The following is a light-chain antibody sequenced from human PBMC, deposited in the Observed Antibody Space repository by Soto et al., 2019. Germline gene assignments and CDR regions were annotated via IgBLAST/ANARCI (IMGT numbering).Light chain of an antibody. Sequence: DIQMTQSPSTLSASVGDRVTITCRASQSISSWLAWYQQKPGKAPKLLIYDASSLERGVPSRFSGSGSGTEFNLTISSLQADDFDTYYCQQYTSYSTWTFGQGTKVDIK. CDR1: QSISSW. CDR2: DAS. CDR3: QQYTSYSTWT. J-gene: IGKJ1*01. V-gene: IGKV1-5*01.